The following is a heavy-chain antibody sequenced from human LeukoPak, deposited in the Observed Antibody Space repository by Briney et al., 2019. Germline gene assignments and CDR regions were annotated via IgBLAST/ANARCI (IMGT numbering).Heavy chain of an antibody. J-gene: IGHJ6*02. CDR3: ARDRWYYYGSGSYYRPDGMDV. Sequence: PGRSLRLSCAASGFTFSSYAMHWVRQAPGKGLEGVAVISYDGSNKYYADSVKGRFTISRDNSKNTLYLQMNSLRAEDTAVYYCARDRWYYYGSGSYYRPDGMDVWGQGTTVTVCS. CDR1: GFTFSSYA. D-gene: IGHD3-10*01. V-gene: IGHV3-30-3*01. CDR2: ISYDGSNK.